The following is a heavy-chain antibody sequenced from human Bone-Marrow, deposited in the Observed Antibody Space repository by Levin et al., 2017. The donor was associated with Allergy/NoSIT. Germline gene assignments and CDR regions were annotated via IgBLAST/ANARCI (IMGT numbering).Heavy chain of an antibody. CDR1: GFTFSGSA. D-gene: IGHD5-12*01. CDR2: IRSKANSYAT. CDR3: TIPAANVDIVATSESDAFDI. J-gene: IGHJ3*02. V-gene: IGHV3-73*01. Sequence: GGSLRLSCAASGFTFSGSAMHWVRQASGKGLEWVGRIRSKANSYATAYAASVKGRFTISRDDSKNTAYLQMNSLKTEDTAVYYCTIPAANVDIVATSESDAFDIWGQGTMVTVSS.